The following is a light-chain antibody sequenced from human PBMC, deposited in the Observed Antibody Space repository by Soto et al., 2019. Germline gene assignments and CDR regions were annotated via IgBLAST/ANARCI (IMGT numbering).Light chain of an antibody. Sequence: QSVLTQPPSASGTPGQRVTISCSGSSSSIGSNSVNWYQQLPRTAPKVLIYTNNQRPSGVPDRFSGSKSGTSASLAISGLHSEDEADYYCAALDGSLNVYVFGTGTKLTVL. CDR2: TNN. CDR1: SSSIGSNS. V-gene: IGLV1-44*01. CDR3: AALDGSLNVYV. J-gene: IGLJ1*01.